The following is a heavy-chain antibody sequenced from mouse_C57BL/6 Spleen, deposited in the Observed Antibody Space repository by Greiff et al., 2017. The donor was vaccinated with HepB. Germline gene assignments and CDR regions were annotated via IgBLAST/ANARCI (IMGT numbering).Heavy chain of an antibody. CDR1: GYSITSGYY. V-gene: IGHV3-6*01. Sequence: EVKLQESGPGLVKPSQSLSLTCSVTGYSITSGYYWNWIRQFPGNKLEWMGYISYDGSNNYNPSLKNRISITRDTSKNQFFLKLNSVTTEDTATYYCAREGVVGGAYYYAMDYWGQGTSVTVSS. D-gene: IGHD1-1*01. CDR2: ISYDGSN. CDR3: AREGVVGGAYYYAMDY. J-gene: IGHJ4*01.